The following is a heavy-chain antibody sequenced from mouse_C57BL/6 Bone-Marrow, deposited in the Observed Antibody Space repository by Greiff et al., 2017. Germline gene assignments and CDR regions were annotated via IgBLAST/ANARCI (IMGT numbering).Heavy chain of an antibody. J-gene: IGHJ3*01. CDR1: GFTFSSYG. Sequence: EVQLVESGGDLVKPGGSLKLSCAASGFTFSSYGMSWVRQTPDKRLEWVATISSGGSYTYYPDSVKGRFTISRDNAKNTLYLQMSSRKSEDTAMYYCARDYDGSWFAYWGQGTLVTVSA. V-gene: IGHV5-6*01. D-gene: IGHD2-4*01. CDR3: ARDYDGSWFAY. CDR2: ISSGGSYT.